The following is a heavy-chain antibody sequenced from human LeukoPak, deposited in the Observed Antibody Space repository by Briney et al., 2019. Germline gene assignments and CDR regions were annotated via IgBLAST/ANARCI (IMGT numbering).Heavy chain of an antibody. CDR1: GYALTELS. Sequence: ASVKVSCKVSGYALTELSMHWVRQAPGKGLEWMGGFDPEDGETIYAQKFQGRVTMTEDTSTDTAYMELNSLRSDDTAVYYCATDPGEIVPAAKGPRGDYCYGMDVWGQGTTVTVSS. D-gene: IGHD2-2*01. J-gene: IGHJ6*02. CDR3: ATDPGEIVPAAKGPRGDYCYGMDV. V-gene: IGHV1-24*01. CDR2: FDPEDGET.